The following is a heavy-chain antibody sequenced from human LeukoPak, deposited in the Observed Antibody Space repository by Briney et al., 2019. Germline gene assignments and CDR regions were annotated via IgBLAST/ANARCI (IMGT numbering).Heavy chain of an antibody. V-gene: IGHV3-48*01. J-gene: IGHJ4*02. D-gene: IGHD7-27*01. CDR1: GFTFSSYR. Sequence: GGSLRLSCAASGFTFSSYRMNWVRQAPGKGLEWVSHISTSSSIIYYADSVEGRFTISRDNAKNSLYLQMNSLRGEDTAVYYCARKGIGNWGSDYWGQGTLVTVSS. CDR2: ISTSSSII. CDR3: ARKGIGNWGSDY.